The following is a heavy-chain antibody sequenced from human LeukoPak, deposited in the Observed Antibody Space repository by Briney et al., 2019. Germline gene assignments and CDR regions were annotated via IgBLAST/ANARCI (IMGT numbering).Heavy chain of an antibody. Sequence: SETLSFTCTVSGGSVSDYYWAWIRQLPGKGLEWIGSIYYSGITYYKPSLKSPVTISVDTAKNPFSLNLRSVSAADTAVYFCARQPKSCTPGVFIAGKACWFDSWGQGTLVTVSS. CDR3: ARQPKSCTPGVFIAGKACWFDS. CDR2: IYYSGIT. D-gene: IGHD3-10*01. CDR1: GGSVSDYY. V-gene: IGHV4-39*01. J-gene: IGHJ5*01.